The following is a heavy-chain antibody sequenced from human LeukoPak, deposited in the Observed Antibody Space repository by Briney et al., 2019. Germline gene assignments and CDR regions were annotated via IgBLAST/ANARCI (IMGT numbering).Heavy chain of an antibody. J-gene: IGHJ3*02. V-gene: IGHV3-23*01. Sequence: PGGSLRLSCAVSGFTFSSYAMSWVRQAPGKGLEGVSIIVGSGHSTFYTDSVKGRFTISRDNSKNTLYLRMNSLRAEDTAVYYCAKVQNRYNYNTGAFDIWGQGTMVTVSS. D-gene: IGHD1-1*01. CDR1: GFTFSSYA. CDR2: IVGSGHST. CDR3: AKVQNRYNYNTGAFDI.